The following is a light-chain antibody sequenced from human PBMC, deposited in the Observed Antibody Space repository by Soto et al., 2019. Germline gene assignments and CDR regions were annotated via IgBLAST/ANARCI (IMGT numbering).Light chain of an antibody. CDR2: DAA. CDR1: QDISNY. J-gene: IGKJ1*01. V-gene: IGKV1-9*01. CDR3: QQLNGSPWT. Sequence: DIQMTQSPSSLSASVGDRVTITCQASQDISNYLNWYQQKPGTAPKLLIYDAATLQSGVPSRFSGSRSGTEYTLTIGSLQPEDFATYYCQQLNGSPWTFGQGTNVDI.